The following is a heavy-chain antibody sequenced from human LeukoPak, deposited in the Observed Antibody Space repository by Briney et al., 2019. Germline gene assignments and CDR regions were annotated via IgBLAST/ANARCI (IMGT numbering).Heavy chain of an antibody. V-gene: IGHV3-23*01. Sequence: PGGSLRLSCAASGFTFSSYAMGWVRQAPGKGLEWVTSISASGDNTHYVDSVKGRFTISRDNSKNTLFLQMDSLRAEDTAVYYCARRGSNCFDCWGQGTLVTVSS. D-gene: IGHD6-13*01. CDR1: GFTFSSYA. CDR2: ISASGDNT. J-gene: IGHJ4*02. CDR3: ARRGSNCFDC.